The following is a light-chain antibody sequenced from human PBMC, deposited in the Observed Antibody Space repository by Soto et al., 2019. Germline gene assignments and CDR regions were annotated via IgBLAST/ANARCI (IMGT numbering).Light chain of an antibody. J-gene: IGKJ2*01. CDR1: QSVTSSY. CDR3: QQYASSPYT. Sequence: EIVLTQSPGTLSLSPGERATLSCRAGQSVTSSYLAWYQQKPGQAPRLLIYGASNRATGIPDRFIGGGSGTDFTLSISRLEPEDFAVYYCQQYASSPYTFGQGTKLEIQ. CDR2: GAS. V-gene: IGKV3-20*01.